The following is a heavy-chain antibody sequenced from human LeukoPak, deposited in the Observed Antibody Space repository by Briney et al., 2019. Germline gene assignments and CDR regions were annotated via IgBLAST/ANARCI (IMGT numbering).Heavy chain of an antibody. V-gene: IGHV5-51*01. CDR2: IYPGDSDT. J-gene: IGHJ5*02. D-gene: IGHD3-10*01. CDR3: ARLLYYGSGSQKWIDP. CDR1: GYSFTTYW. Sequence: GESLKISFKGSGYSFTTYWIGWVRPMPGKGLEWMGIIYPGDSDTRYSPSFQGQVTISADKSISTAYLQWSTLKASDTAMYYCARLLYYGSGSQKWIDPWGQGTLVTVSS.